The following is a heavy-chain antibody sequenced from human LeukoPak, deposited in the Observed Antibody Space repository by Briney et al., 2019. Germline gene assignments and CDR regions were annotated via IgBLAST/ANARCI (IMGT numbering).Heavy chain of an antibody. CDR2: IYYSGTT. Sequence: SETLSLTCTVSGGSISSYYWGWIRQPPGKGLEWIGYIYYSGTTNYNPSLKSRVSMSVDTSKNQFSLKLSSVTAADRAVYYCARDLHGSGSFFVFDIWGQGTLVTVSS. V-gene: IGHV4-59*01. CDR3: ARDLHGSGSFFVFDI. D-gene: IGHD3-10*01. CDR1: GGSISSYY. J-gene: IGHJ3*02.